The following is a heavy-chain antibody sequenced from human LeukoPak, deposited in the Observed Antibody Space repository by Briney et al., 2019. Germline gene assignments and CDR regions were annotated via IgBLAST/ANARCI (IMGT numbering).Heavy chain of an antibody. CDR3: ARGYSSFDY. D-gene: IGHD6-13*01. CDR2: IYSGGST. J-gene: IGHJ4*02. V-gene: IGHV3-53*01. CDR1: EFTVSSNY. Sequence: GGSLRLSCAASEFTVSSNYMSWVRQAPGKGLEWVSVIYSGGSTYYADSVKGRFTISGDNSKNTLYLQMNSLRAEDTAVYYCARGYSSFDYWGQGTLVTVSS.